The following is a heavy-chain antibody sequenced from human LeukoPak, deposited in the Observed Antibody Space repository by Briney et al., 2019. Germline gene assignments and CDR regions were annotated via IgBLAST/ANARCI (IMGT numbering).Heavy chain of an antibody. CDR3: ARQSGSGLFILP. J-gene: IGHJ4*02. V-gene: IGHV4-39*01. CDR2: IYYSGTT. CDR1: GGSFSSSTYY. Sequence: SETLSLTCTVSGGSFSSSTYYWGWIRQPPGKGLEWIGSIYYSGTTYYNPSLKSRVTISVDTSKNQCSLKLTSVTAADTAVYYCARQSGSGLFILPGGQGTLVTVSS. D-gene: IGHD3/OR15-3a*01.